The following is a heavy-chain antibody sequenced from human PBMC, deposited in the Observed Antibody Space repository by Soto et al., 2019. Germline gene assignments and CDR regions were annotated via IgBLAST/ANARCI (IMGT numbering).Heavy chain of an antibody. Sequence: QVQLRESGPGLVKPSQTLSLTCAVSGASVTSDDYYWSWIRQPPGKGLEWIGYIYHSGSTYYNPSLKSRVSISIDTSQNQFSLKLTSLTAADTAVYYCARDPIFYYASSGYGGSYFDYWGQGSRVTVSS. V-gene: IGHV4-30-4*01. CDR3: ARDPIFYYASSGYGGSYFDY. CDR1: GASVTSDDYY. CDR2: IYHSGST. J-gene: IGHJ4*02. D-gene: IGHD3-22*01.